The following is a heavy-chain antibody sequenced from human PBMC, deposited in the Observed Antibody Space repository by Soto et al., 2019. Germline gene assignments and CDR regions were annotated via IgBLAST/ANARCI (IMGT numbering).Heavy chain of an antibody. J-gene: IGHJ4*02. CDR2: IRDRAHTYAT. Sequence: GGSLRLSCAASGFTFSGSAIHWVRQASGKGLEWVGRIRDRAHTYATAYAASVKGRFTVSRDDSKNTAYLQMNSLITEDTAVYYCSRLVESMTIKTAFDSWGQGTLVTVSS. CDR3: SRLVESMTIKTAFDS. V-gene: IGHV3-73*01. CDR1: GFTFSGSA. D-gene: IGHD3-22*01.